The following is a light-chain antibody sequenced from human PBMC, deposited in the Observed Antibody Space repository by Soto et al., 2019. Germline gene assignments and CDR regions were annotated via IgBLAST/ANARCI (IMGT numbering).Light chain of an antibody. V-gene: IGKV3-15*01. CDR1: QSASAN. Sequence: EIVLTQSPVTLSVSPGERATLFCRASQSASANLDWYQHKPGQAPRLLIYGSSTRATAIPARFSGSGSGTEFTLTINSLESEDFAVYYCQHYNSWPRIAFGQGTRLEIK. CDR3: QHYNSWPRIA. CDR2: GSS. J-gene: IGKJ5*01.